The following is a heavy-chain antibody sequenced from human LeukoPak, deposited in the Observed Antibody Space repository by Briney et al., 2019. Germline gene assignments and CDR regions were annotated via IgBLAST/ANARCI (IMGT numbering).Heavy chain of an antibody. D-gene: IGHD3-3*01. V-gene: IGHV1-46*01. Sequence: GASVKVSCKASGYTFTDYFIHWVRQAPGQGLEWMGIINPSGGSTSYAQKFQGRVTMTRDTSTSTVYMELSSLRSEDTAVYYCASGEGYYDFWSGYKAFDYWGQGTLVTVSS. CDR3: ASGEGYYDFWSGYKAFDY. J-gene: IGHJ4*02. CDR1: GYTFTDYF. CDR2: INPSGGST.